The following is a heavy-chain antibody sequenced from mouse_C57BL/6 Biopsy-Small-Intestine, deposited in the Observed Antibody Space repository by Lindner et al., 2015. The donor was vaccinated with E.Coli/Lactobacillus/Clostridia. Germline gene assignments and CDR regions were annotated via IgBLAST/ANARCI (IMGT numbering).Heavy chain of an antibody. CDR2: INPGSGGT. CDR3: ARRLDYGSSYVWFAY. D-gene: IGHD1-1*01. J-gene: IGHJ3*01. CDR1: GYAFTNYL. Sequence: VQLQESGAELVRPGTSVKVSCRASGYAFTNYLIEWVKQRPGQGLEWIGVINPGSGGTNYNEKFKGKATFTADTSSNTAYMQLSSLTTEDSAIYYCARRLDYGSSYVWFAYWGQGTLVTVSA. V-gene: IGHV1-54*02.